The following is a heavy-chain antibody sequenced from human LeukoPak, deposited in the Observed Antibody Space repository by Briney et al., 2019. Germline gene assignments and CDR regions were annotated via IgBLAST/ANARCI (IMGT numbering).Heavy chain of an antibody. D-gene: IGHD6-19*01. J-gene: IGHJ6*02. V-gene: IGHV6-1*01. Sequence: SQTLSLTCAISGDSVSSNSAAWNWIRHSPSRGLEWLGRTYYRSKWYHDYAVSVKSRITSNPDTSKTQFSLHLNSVPPEDTAVYYCARVLTSGWYGVYYYGMDVWGQGTTVTVSS. CDR1: GDSVSSNSAA. CDR2: TYYRSKWYH. CDR3: ARVLTSGWYGVYYYGMDV.